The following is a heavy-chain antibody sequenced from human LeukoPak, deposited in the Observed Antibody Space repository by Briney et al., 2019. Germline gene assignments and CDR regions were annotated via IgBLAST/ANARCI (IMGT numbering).Heavy chain of an antibody. CDR3: ARVGGAAGIRYYYYMDV. J-gene: IGHJ6*03. CDR2: INHSGST. CDR1: GGSFSGYY. D-gene: IGHD6-13*01. Sequence: SETLSLTCAVYGGSFSGYYWSWIRQPPGKGLEWIGEINHSGSTNYNPSLKSRVTISVDTSKNQLSLKLSSVTAADTAVYYCARVGGAAGIRYYYYMDVWGKGTTVTVSS. V-gene: IGHV4-34*01.